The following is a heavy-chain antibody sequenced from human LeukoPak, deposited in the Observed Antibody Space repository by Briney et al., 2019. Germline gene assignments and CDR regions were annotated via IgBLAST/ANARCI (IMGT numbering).Heavy chain of an antibody. Sequence: PSETLSLTCTVSGGSISSNNYYWGWIRQPPGKGLEWIGTVYYSGKTYYNPSLTSRVTISINTSKSQLYLTLNSVTAADTAVYYCARAREYNFYENYYMDVWGKGTTVTVSS. J-gene: IGHJ6*03. CDR3: ARAREYNFYENYYMDV. V-gene: IGHV4-39*07. D-gene: IGHD2/OR15-2a*01. CDR1: GGSISSNNYY. CDR2: VYYSGKT.